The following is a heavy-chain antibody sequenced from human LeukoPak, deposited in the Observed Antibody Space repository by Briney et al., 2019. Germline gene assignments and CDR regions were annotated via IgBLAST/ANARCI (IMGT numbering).Heavy chain of an antibody. Sequence: GGSLRLSCAASGFIFSNFGMHWVRQAPGRGLEWVAVIWHDGSDKYYADSVKGRFSISRDNSKNTLYLQMNSLRAEDTAVYFCAKVDIEVVVAATSMDVWGQGTTVTVSS. J-gene: IGHJ6*02. CDR2: IWHDGSDK. CDR3: AKVDIEVVVAATSMDV. CDR1: GFIFSNFG. D-gene: IGHD2-15*01. V-gene: IGHV3-33*06.